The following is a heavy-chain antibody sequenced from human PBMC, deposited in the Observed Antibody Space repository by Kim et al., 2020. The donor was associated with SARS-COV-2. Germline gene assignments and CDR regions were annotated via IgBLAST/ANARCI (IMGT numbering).Heavy chain of an antibody. Sequence: YADAVKGRVTISRDNAKNSLYLQMNSLRAEDTAVYYCARTPRVGAIPFDYWGQGTLVTVSS. V-gene: IGHV3-11*03. D-gene: IGHD1-26*01. CDR3: ARTPRVGAIPFDY. J-gene: IGHJ4*02.